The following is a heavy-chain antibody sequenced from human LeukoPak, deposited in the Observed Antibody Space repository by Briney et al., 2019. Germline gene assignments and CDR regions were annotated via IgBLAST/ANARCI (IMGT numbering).Heavy chain of an antibody. Sequence: GGSLRLSCATSGFTVSSNYMSWVRQAPGKGLEWVSVIYSGGSTYYADSVKGRFIISRDNFRNILYLQMNSLRAEDTAVYYCAREAHYYDTSGPFGYWGQGTLVTVSS. V-gene: IGHV3-53*01. CDR3: AREAHYYDTSGPFGY. CDR1: GFTVSSNY. D-gene: IGHD3-22*01. J-gene: IGHJ4*02. CDR2: IYSGGST.